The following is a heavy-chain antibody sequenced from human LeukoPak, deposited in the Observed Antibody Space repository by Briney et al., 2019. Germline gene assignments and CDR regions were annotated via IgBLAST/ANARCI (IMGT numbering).Heavy chain of an antibody. CDR1: GFTFSSYS. D-gene: IGHD1-20*01. CDR3: ARGNSITGTTPLDYFDY. CDR2: ISSSSSTI. J-gene: IGHJ4*02. V-gene: IGHV3-48*04. Sequence: GGSLRLSCAASGFTFSSYSMNWVRQAPGKGLEWVSYISSSSSTIYYADSVKGRFTISRDNAKNSLYLQMNSLRAEDTAVYYCARGNSITGTTPLDYFDYWGQGTLVTVSS.